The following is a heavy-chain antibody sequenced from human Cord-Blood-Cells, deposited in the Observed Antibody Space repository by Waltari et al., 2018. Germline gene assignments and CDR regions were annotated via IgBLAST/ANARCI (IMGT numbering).Heavy chain of an antibody. J-gene: IGHJ3*02. CDR3: ARADGVYDAFDI. Sequence: VQLVESGGGLIQPGGSLRLSCAASGCTVSGNYMSWVRQAQGKGLEWCSVFYSGGSTYYADSVKGRFTISRDNSKNTLYLQMNSLRAEDTAVYYGARADGVYDAFDIWGQGTMVTVSS. CDR2: FYSGGST. V-gene: IGHV3-53*01. D-gene: IGHD6-13*01. CDR1: GCTVSGNY.